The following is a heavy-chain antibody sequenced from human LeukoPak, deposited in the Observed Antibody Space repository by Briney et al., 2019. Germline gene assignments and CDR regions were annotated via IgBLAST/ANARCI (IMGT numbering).Heavy chain of an antibody. V-gene: IGHV1-2*02. J-gene: IGHJ5*02. CDR1: GYTFTGYY. CDR3: ARDASDIVVVPAAGNWFDP. Sequence: ASVKVSCKASGYTFTGYYMHWVRRAPGQGLEWMGWINPNSGGTNYAQKFQGRVTMTRDTSISTAYMELSRLRSDDTAVYYCARDASDIVVVPAAGNWFDPWGQGTLVTVSS. CDR2: INPNSGGT. D-gene: IGHD2-2*01.